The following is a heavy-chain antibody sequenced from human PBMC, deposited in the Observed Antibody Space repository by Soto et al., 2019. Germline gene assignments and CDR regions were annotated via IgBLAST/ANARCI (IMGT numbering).Heavy chain of an antibody. D-gene: IGHD5-18*01. J-gene: IGHJ5*02. CDR2: IYYSGST. CDR1: GGSISSYY. V-gene: IGHV4-59*01. CDR3: AKDSGYNYGYFRWFDP. Sequence: SETLSLTCTVSGGSISSYYWSWIRQPPGKGLEWVGYIYYSGSTTYSPSLKSRVTISVDTSKSQFSLKLSSVTAADTAVYYCAKDSGYNYGYFRWFDPWGQGTLVTVSS.